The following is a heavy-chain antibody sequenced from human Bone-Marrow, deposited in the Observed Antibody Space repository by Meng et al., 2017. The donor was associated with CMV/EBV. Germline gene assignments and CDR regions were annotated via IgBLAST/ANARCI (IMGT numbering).Heavy chain of an antibody. CDR2: ISSSGSTI. D-gene: IGHD2-2*01. CDR1: GFTFSSYS. CDR3: ARWSKVVVPAAQADYYYYGMDV. Sequence: GGSLRLSCAASGFTFSSYSMNWVRQAPGKGLEWVSSISSSGSTIYYADSVKGRFTISRDNAKNSLYLQMNSLRAEDTAVYYCARWSKVVVPAAQADYYYYGMDVWGQGTTVTVSS. J-gene: IGHJ6*02. V-gene: IGHV3-21*04.